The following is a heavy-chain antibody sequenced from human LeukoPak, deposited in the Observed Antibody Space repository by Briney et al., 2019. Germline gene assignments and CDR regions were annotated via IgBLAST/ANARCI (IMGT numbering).Heavy chain of an antibody. CDR1: GFTFSSYN. D-gene: IGHD6-13*01. CDR3: AREGIAAALDY. Sequence: PGGSLRLSCAASGFTFSSYNMNWVRQSPGKGLEWVSSISSSSSYIYYADSVKGRFTISRDNSKNSLYLQMNSLRAEDTAVYYCAREGIAAALDYWGQGTLVTVSS. J-gene: IGHJ4*02. CDR2: ISSSSSYI. V-gene: IGHV3-21*01.